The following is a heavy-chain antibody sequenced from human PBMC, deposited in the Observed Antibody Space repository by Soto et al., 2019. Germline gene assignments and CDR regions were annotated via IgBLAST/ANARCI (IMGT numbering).Heavy chain of an antibody. CDR1: GFTFSSYA. D-gene: IGHD6-19*01. CDR2: ISGSGGST. J-gene: IGHJ3*02. CDR3: ARGLAVAGTGAFYI. Sequence: GGSLRLSCAASGFTFSSYAMSWVRQAPGKGLEWVSAISGSGGSTYHADSVKGRFTISRDNSKNTLYLQMNSLRAEDTALYHCARGLAVAGTGAFYIWGQGTMVTVSS. V-gene: IGHV3-23*01.